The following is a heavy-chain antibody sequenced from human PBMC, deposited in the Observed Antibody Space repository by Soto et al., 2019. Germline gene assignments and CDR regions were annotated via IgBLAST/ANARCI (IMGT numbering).Heavy chain of an antibody. Sequence: SETRSLTCTVSGDSIRTSSSHWGWIRQPPGKGLEWIGSIYYSGSTYYNPSLKSRVTISVDTSRIHFSLIVISVTAADTALYYCARQSYDSSGYFDYWGQGTLVTVS. CDR1: GDSIRTSSSH. V-gene: IGHV4-39*01. J-gene: IGHJ4*02. CDR2: IYYSGST. CDR3: ARQSYDSSGYFDY. D-gene: IGHD3-22*01.